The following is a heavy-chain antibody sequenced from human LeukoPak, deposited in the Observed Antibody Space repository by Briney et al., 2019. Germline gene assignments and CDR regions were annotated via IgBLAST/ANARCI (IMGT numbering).Heavy chain of an antibody. Sequence: GGSLRLSCAASGFTFSSYWMSWVRRAPGTGLEWVANIKQDGSEKYYVDSVKGRFTISRDNAMNSLYLQINSLRAEDTAVYYCARDPSNDAFDIWGQGTVVTVSS. CDR2: IKQDGSEK. CDR1: GFTFSSYW. CDR3: ARDPSNDAFDI. J-gene: IGHJ3*02. V-gene: IGHV3-7*04. D-gene: IGHD6-6*01.